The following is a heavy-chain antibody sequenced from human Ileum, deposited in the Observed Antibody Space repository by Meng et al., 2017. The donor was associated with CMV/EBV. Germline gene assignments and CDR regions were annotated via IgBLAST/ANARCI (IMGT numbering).Heavy chain of an antibody. CDR1: GFTFSDYY. CDR3: ARVRGPYYGSGAYTALDYYYGMDV. V-gene: IGHV3-11*04. CDR2: ISRSGTTT. Sequence: GESLKISCAASGFTFSDYYMTWIRQAPGKGLEWVSYISRSGTTTYYAGSVRGRFSIPRDNAKNSLFLPMSSLGAEDTAVYYCARVRGPYYGSGAYTALDYYYGMDVWGQGTTVTVSS. D-gene: IGHD3-10*01. J-gene: IGHJ6*02.